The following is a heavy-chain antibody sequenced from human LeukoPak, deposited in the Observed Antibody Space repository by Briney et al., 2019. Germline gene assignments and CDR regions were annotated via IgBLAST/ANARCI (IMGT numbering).Heavy chain of an antibody. J-gene: IGHJ4*02. V-gene: IGHV3-74*01. Sequence: GGSLRFSCAASGFTFSNYWIYWVRQVPGKGLVWVSRISPDGKDTSHADSVKGRFTISRDNAKNTLYLQMNSLRAEDTAVYYCATYNWEYEADYWGQGTLVTVSS. CDR1: GFTFSNYW. CDR2: ISPDGKDT. CDR3: ATYNWEYEADY. D-gene: IGHD1-20*01.